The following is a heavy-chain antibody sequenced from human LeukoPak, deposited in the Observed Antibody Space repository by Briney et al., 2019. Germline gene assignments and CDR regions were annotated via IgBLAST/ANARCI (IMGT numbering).Heavy chain of an antibody. D-gene: IGHD4-17*01. V-gene: IGHV1-46*01. CDR3: AREGTTTVTKNFDY. Sequence: ASVKVSCKASEYGFTNYYIHWVRQAPGQGLEWMGAIQFSGGTTTYAQKFQGRVTMTRDTSTNTVYMELNSLRSDDTAVYYCAREGTTTVTKNFDYWGQGTLVTVPS. CDR1: EYGFTNYY. J-gene: IGHJ4*02. CDR2: IQFSGGTT.